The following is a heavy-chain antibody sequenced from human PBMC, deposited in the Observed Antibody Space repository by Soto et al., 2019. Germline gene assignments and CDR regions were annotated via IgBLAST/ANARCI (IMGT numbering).Heavy chain of an antibody. J-gene: IGHJ4*02. V-gene: IGHV3-30*18. Sequence: VQLVESGGGVVQPGRSLRLSCAASGFTFSDYAMHWVRQAPGKGLEWVAVVSHDGRNTHYADSVKGRFTISRDSSKKTVSLEMTSLRAEDTAVYYRAKGGRQWLVTSDFNYWGQGALVTVSS. CDR3: AKGGRQWLVTSDFNY. D-gene: IGHD6-19*01. CDR2: VSHDGRNT. CDR1: GFTFSDYA.